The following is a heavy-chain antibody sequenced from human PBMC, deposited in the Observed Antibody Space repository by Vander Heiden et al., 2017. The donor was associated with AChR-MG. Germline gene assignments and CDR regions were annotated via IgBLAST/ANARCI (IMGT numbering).Heavy chain of an antibody. J-gene: IGHJ4*02. CDR3: ARLAAYWETRVDS. Sequence: QLQPQESGPGLVKPSETLSLTCNVSGGSITSSYYWGWIRQSPGKGLEWIGTIFFGGSNYYNPSLRSRVTMSVDTSKNQLSLKLRYVKAADTAVYYCARLAAYWETRVDSWVQGTLVPVS. D-gene: IGHD1-26*01. CDR1: GGSITSSYY. CDR2: IFFGGSN. V-gene: IGHV4-39*01.